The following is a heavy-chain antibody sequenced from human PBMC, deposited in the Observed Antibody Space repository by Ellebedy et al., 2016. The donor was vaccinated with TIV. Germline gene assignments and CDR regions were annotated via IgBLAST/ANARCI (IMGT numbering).Heavy chain of an antibody. V-gene: IGHV4-30-4*01. CDR1: GGSISSGDYY. CDR2: IYYSGST. Sequence: SETLSLTCTVSGGSISSGDYYWSWIRQPPGKGLEWIGYIYYSGSTYYNPSLKSRVTISVDTSKNQFSLKLSSVTAADTAVYYCARVIPVVRGVIDYWGQGTLVTVSS. J-gene: IGHJ4*02. D-gene: IGHD3-10*01. CDR3: ARVIPVVRGVIDY.